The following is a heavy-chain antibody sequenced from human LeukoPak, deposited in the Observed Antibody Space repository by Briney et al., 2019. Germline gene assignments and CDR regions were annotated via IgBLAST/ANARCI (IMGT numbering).Heavy chain of an antibody. V-gene: IGHV4-4*07. CDR2: IHTSGST. J-gene: IGHJ4*02. CDR3: ARLQGSGSPPFDY. Sequence: SETLSLTCTVSGGSISSFYWSWIRQSAGKGLEWIGRIHTSGSTNYNPSLQSRLTMSLDTSKNQFSLKLTSVTAADTAVYYCARLQGSGSPPFDYWGQGTLVTVSS. CDR1: GGSISSFY. D-gene: IGHD3-10*01.